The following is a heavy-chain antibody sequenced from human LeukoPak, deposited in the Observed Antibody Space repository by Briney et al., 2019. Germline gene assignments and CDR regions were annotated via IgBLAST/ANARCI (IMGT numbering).Heavy chain of an antibody. D-gene: IGHD6-13*01. CDR2: IIPILGIA. V-gene: IGHV1-69*04. CDR3: ARDSHSSSWYVVRWFDP. Sequence: ASVKVSCKASGGTFSSYAISWVRQAPGQGLEWMGRIIPILGIANYAQKFQGRVMITADKSTSIAYMELSSLRSEDTAVYYCARDSHSSSWYVVRWFDPWGQGTLVTVSS. J-gene: IGHJ5*02. CDR1: GGTFSSYA.